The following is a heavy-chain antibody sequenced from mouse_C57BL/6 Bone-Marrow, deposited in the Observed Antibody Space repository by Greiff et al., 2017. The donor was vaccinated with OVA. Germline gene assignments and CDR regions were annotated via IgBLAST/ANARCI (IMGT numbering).Heavy chain of an antibody. CDR1: GFTFSDYG. D-gene: IGHD1-1*01. J-gene: IGHJ2*01. CDR3: ASTVVAFDY. Sequence: EVNVVESGGGLVKPGVSLKLSCAASGFTFSDYGMHWVRQAPEKGLEWVAYISSGSSTIYYADTVKGRFTISRDNAKNTLFLQMTSLRSEDTAMYYCASTVVAFDYWGQGTTLTVSS. V-gene: IGHV5-17*01. CDR2: ISSGSSTI.